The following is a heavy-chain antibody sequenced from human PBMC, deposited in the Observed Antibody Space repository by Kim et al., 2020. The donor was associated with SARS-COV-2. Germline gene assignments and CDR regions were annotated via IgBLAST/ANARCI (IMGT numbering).Heavy chain of an antibody. CDR3: ARTRLAARRDFDY. D-gene: IGHD6-6*01. V-gene: IGHV4-38-2*02. Sequence: SETLSLTCTVSGYSISSGYYWGWIRQPPGKGLEWIGSIYHSGSTYYNPSLKSRVTISVDTSKNQFSLKLSSVTAADTAVYYCARTRLAARRDFDYWGQGTLVTVSS. J-gene: IGHJ4*02. CDR1: GYSISSGYY. CDR2: IYHSGST.